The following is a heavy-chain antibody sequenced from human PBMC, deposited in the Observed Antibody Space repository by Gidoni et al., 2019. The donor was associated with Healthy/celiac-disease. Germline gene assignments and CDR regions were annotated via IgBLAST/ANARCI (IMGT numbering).Heavy chain of an antibody. CDR1: VGSIRSYY. CDR3: ARLGVRGPYAFDI. J-gene: IGHJ3*02. CDR2: IYYSGST. D-gene: IGHD3-10*01. V-gene: IGHV4-59*08. Sequence: QVQLQESGPGLVKPSETLALTCPAPVGSIRSYYWSWIRQPPGEGLEWIGSIYYSGSTNYNPSLKSRVTISVDKSKKQFSLMLSSVTAAETAVYYCARLGVRGPYAFDIWGQGTMVTVSS.